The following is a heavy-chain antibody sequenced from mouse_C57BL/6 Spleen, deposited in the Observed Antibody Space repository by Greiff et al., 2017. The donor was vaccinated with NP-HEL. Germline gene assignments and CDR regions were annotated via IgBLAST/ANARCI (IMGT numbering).Heavy chain of an antibody. Sequence: QVQLQQSGAELVRPGASVTLSCKASGYTFTDYEMHWVKQTPVHGLEWIGAIDPETGGTAYNQKFKGKAILTADKSSSTAYMELRSLTSEDSAVYYCTRTLFSTTVVEDYWGQGTTLTVSS. CDR1: GYTFTDYE. V-gene: IGHV1-15*01. CDR3: TRTLFSTTVVEDY. CDR2: IDPETGGT. D-gene: IGHD1-1*01. J-gene: IGHJ2*01.